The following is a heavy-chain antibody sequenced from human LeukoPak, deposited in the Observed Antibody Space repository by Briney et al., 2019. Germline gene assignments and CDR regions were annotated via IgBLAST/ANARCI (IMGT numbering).Heavy chain of an antibody. D-gene: IGHD6-25*01. CDR3: ARLDRRLHIGQQGPGDY. Sequence: ASVKVSCKASGYTFTSYYMHWVRQAHGQGLEWMGIINPSGGSTSYAQKFQGRVTMTRDMSTSTVYMELSSLRSEDTAVYYCARLDRRLHIGQQGPGDYWGQGTLVTVSS. V-gene: IGHV1-46*01. CDR1: GYTFTSYY. CDR2: INPSGGST. J-gene: IGHJ4*02.